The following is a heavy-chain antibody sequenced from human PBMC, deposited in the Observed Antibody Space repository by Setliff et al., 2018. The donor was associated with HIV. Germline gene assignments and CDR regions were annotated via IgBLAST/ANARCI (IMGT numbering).Heavy chain of an antibody. CDR2: IIPIFGTA. CDR3: ARDGDSSGWYGYYYYMDV. Sequence: SVKVSCKASGGTFSSYAISWVRQAPGQGLEWMGWIIPIFGTANYAQKFQGRVTITADKSTSTAYMELSSLRSEDTAVYYCARDGDSSGWYGYYYYMDVWGKGTTVTVSS. J-gene: IGHJ6*03. V-gene: IGHV1-69*06. CDR1: GGTFSSYA. D-gene: IGHD6-19*01.